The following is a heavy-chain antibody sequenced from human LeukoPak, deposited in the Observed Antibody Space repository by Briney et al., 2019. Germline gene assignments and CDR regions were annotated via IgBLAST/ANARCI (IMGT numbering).Heavy chain of an antibody. V-gene: IGHV3-74*01. Sequence: PGGSLRLSCAASGFTLSYYWMHWVRQVPGKGLEWLSSIHPDGSITHYADSVKGRFAISRDNAKSTLYLQMNTLRAEDTAVYYCARDPEDLTPIDYWGQGTLVTVSS. J-gene: IGHJ4*02. CDR1: GFTLSYYW. CDR3: ARDPEDLTPIDY. CDR2: IHPDGSIT.